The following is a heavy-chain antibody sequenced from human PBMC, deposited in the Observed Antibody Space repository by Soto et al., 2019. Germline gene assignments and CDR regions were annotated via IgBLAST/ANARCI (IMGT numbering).Heavy chain of an antibody. J-gene: IGHJ4*02. V-gene: IGHV3-30*18. CDR2: VSYDGSNR. CDR1: GFTFSTYG. D-gene: IGHD6-19*01. CDR3: AKDSLRWLALDY. Sequence: QVQLVESGGGVVQPGRSLRLSCAASGFTFSTYGMHWVRQAPGKGLEWVAVVSYDGSNRYYADSVKGRFTISRDNSKNTLYLQMNSLRADDTAVYYCAKDSLRWLALDYWGQGTLVTVSS.